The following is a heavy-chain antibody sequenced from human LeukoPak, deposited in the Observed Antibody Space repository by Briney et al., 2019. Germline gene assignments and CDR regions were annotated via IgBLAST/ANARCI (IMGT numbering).Heavy chain of an antibody. D-gene: IGHD5-24*01. CDR1: GVSISSNY. V-gene: IGHV4-59*01. CDR3: ATLRDGYEFDY. Sequence: PSETLSLTCTVSGVSISSNYWSRIRQPRGKGLEWIGYIYNGGSTNYNPSLKSRVTISVDTSKNQFSLKLTSVTAADTAVYYCATLRDGYEFDYWGQGTLVTVSS. J-gene: IGHJ4*02. CDR2: IYNGGST.